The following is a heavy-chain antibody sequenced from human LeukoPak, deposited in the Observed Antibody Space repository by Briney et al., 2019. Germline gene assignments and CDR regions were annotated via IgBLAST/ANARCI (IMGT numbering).Heavy chain of an antibody. D-gene: IGHD5-24*01. V-gene: IGHV1-46*01. CDR3: ARLGEMATIDDY. J-gene: IGHJ4*02. CDR1: GGTFSSYA. Sequence: PGASVKVSCKASGGTFSSYAISWVRQAPGQGLEWMGIINPSGGSTSYAQKFQGRVTMTRDMSTSTVYMELSSLRSEDTAVYYCARLGEMATIDDYWGQGTLVTVSS. CDR2: INPSGGST.